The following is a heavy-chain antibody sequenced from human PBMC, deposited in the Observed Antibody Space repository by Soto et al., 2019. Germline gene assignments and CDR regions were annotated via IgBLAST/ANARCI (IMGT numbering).Heavy chain of an antibody. V-gene: IGHV4-31*03. CDR3: ARTYYDSSGYYYRPMYYFDY. D-gene: IGHD3-22*01. CDR2: IYYSGST. Sequence: QVQLQESGPGLVKPSQTLSLTCTVSGGSISSGGYYWSWIRQHPGKGLEWIGYIYYSGSTYYNPSLKNRVTISVDTSKNQFSLKLSSVTAADTAVYYCARTYYDSSGYYYRPMYYFDYWGQGTLVTVSS. J-gene: IGHJ4*02. CDR1: GGSISSGGYY.